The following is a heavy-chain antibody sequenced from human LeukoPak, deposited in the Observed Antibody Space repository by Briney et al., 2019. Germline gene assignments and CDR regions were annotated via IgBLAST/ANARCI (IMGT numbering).Heavy chain of an antibody. CDR1: GFTFSSYS. CDR2: ISSSSSYI. D-gene: IGHD6-19*01. CDR3: ARERQWLGSDY. Sequence: GGSLRLSCEASGFTFSSYSMNWVRQAPGKGLEWVSSISSSSSYIYYADSVKGRFTISRDNAKNSLYLQMNSLRAEDTAVYYCARERQWLGSDYWGQGTLVTVSS. J-gene: IGHJ4*02. V-gene: IGHV3-21*01.